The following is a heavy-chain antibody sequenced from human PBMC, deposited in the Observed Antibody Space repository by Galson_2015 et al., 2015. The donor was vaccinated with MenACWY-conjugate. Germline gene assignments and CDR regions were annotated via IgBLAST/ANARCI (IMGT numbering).Heavy chain of an antibody. CDR3: AKTRGASFYFDS. CDR2: IKQDGREK. D-gene: IGHD1-26*01. V-gene: IGHV3-7*01. CDR1: GFTFSSYW. J-gene: IGHJ4*02. Sequence: SLRLSCAVSGFTFSSYWMSWVRQAPGKGLEWVANIKQDGREKNYVDSVKGRFTISRDNAENTLYLQMNSLRPEDTAVFYCAKTRGASFYFDSWGQGTLVTVSS.